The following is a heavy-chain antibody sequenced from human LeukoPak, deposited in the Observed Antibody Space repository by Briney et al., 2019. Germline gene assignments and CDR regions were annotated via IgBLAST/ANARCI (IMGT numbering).Heavy chain of an antibody. J-gene: IGHJ4*02. CDR1: GFTFSSYS. Sequence: GGSLRLSCAASGFTFSSYSMNWVRQAPGKGLEWVSYISSSSSTIYYADSVKGRFTISRDNAKNSLYLQMNSLRAEDTAVYYCARVGPTRAFDYWGQGTLVTVSS. CDR2: ISSSSSTI. V-gene: IGHV3-48*01. CDR3: ARVGPTRAFDY.